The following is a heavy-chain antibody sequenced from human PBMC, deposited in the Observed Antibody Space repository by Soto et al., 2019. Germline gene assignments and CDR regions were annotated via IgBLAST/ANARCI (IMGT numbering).Heavy chain of an antibody. Sequence: ASVKVSCKASGGTFSSYAISWVRQAPGQGLEWMGGIIPIFGTANYAQKFQGRVTITADESTSTAYMELSSLRSEDTAVYYCARGYGTMVRGVTRYYYYGMDVWGKGTTVTISS. CDR1: GGTFSSYA. CDR3: ARGYGTMVRGVTRYYYYGMDV. CDR2: IIPIFGTA. J-gene: IGHJ6*04. V-gene: IGHV1-69*13. D-gene: IGHD3-10*01.